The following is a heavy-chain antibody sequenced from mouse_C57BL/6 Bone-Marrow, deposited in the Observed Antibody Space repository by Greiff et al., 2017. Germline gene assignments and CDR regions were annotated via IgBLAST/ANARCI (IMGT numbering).Heavy chain of an antibody. V-gene: IGHV14-3*01. CDR3: GGGYYGGFWY. CDR1: GFNINNSY. J-gene: IGHJ3*01. CDR2: INPANGGT. D-gene: IGHD1-1*01. Sequence: EVQLQQSVPELVRPGASVKLSCTASGFNINNSYMHWVKQSPGQSLEWIGSINPANGGTSYNPKFKGKATMTVNTSSNTAYLELRSLTSEETAIYYCGGGYYGGFWYWGKGVPVTV.